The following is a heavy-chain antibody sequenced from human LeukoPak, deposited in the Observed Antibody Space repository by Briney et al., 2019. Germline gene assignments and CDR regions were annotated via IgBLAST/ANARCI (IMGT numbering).Heavy chain of an antibody. CDR3: ARTRYSSSWSDFDY. CDR2: ISANNGNT. CDR1: GYTFSNYG. D-gene: IGHD6-13*01. J-gene: IGHJ4*02. Sequence: ASVKVSCKASGYTFSNYGITWVRQALGQGLEWMGWISANNGNTNYAQRLQGRVTMTTDTSTSTAYMELRSLRSDDSAMYYCARTRYSSSWSDFDYWGQGTLVTVSS. V-gene: IGHV1-18*01.